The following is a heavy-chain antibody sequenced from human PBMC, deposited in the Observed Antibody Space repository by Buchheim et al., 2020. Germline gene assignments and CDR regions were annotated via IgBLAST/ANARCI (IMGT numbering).Heavy chain of an antibody. V-gene: IGHV3-7*01. J-gene: IGHJ6*02. CDR1: GFTFSSYW. CDR2: IKQDGSEK. CDR3: ARSGYSYGFLDYYYYGMDV. Sequence: EVQLVESGGGLVQPGGSLRLSCAASGFTFSSYWMSWVRQAPGKGLEGVANIKQDGSEKYYVDSVKGRFTISRDNAKNSLYMQMNSLRAEDTAVYYCARSGYSYGFLDYYYYGMDVWGQGTT. D-gene: IGHD5-18*01.